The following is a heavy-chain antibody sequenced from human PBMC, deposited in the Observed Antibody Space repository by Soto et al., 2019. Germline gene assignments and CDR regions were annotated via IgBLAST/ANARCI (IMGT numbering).Heavy chain of an antibody. V-gene: IGHV4-31*03. CDR3: AGGGLTVADGMGVHY. D-gene: IGHD6-19*01. CDR2: IYYSGST. Sequence: QVQLQESGPGLVKPSQTLSLTCTVSGGSISSGAYYWSWIRQHPGKGLEWIGYIYYSGSTYYNPSLKSRVTISVDTSKNQFSLKLSSVAAADTAVYYCAGGGLTVADGMGVHYWGQGTLVTVSS. J-gene: IGHJ4*02. CDR1: GGSISSGAYY.